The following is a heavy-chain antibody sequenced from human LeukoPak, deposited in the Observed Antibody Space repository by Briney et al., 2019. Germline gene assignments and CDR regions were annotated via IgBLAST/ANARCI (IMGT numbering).Heavy chain of an antibody. J-gene: IGHJ4*02. CDR3: AREQWLVRGGGYFDY. Sequence: GGSLRLSCAASGFTVSSNYMSWVRQAPGKGLEWVSVIYSGGSTYYADSVKGRFTISRDNSKNTLYLQMNSLRAEDTAVYYCAREQWLVRGGGYFDYWGQGTLVTVSS. V-gene: IGHV3-53*01. CDR2: IYSGGST. D-gene: IGHD6-19*01. CDR1: GFTVSSNY.